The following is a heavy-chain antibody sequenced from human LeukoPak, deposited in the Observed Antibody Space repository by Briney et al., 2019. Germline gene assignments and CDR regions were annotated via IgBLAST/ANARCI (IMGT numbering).Heavy chain of an antibody. CDR1: GFTFSSYE. J-gene: IGHJ3*02. D-gene: IGHD3-22*01. V-gene: IGHV3-48*03. CDR2: ISSSGSTI. Sequence: GGSLRLSCAASGFTFSSYEMNWVRQAPGKGLEWVSYISSSGSTIYYADSVKVRFTISRDKAKNSLYLQMNSLRAEDTAVYYCARSTYYYDSSGFNYAAFDIWGQGTMVTVSS. CDR3: ARSTYYYDSSGFNYAAFDI.